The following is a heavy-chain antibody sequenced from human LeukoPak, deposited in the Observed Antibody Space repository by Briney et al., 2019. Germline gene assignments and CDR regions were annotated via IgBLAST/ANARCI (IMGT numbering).Heavy chain of an antibody. V-gene: IGHV1-18*01. Sequence: ASVKVSCKASGYTFTSYGISWVRQAPGQGLEWMGWISAYNGNTNYAQKLQGRVTMTTDTSTSTAYMELRSLRSDDTAVYYCARAITYDFWSGYYTVREAYYCGMDVWGQGTTVTVSS. CDR1: GYTFTSYG. CDR3: ARAITYDFWSGYYTVREAYYCGMDV. J-gene: IGHJ6*02. CDR2: ISAYNGNT. D-gene: IGHD3-3*01.